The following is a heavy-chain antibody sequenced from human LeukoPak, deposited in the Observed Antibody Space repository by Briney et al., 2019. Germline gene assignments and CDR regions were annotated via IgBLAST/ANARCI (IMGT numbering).Heavy chain of an antibody. J-gene: IGHJ3*02. CDR1: GYTFTGYY. Sequence: ASLKVSCKASGYTFTGYYMHWVRQAPGQGLEWMGWINPNSGGTNYAQKFQGRVTTTRDTSISTAYMELSRLRSDDTAVYYCARFIAALNAFDIWGQGTMVTVSS. D-gene: IGHD6-13*01. CDR2: INPNSGGT. CDR3: ARFIAALNAFDI. V-gene: IGHV1-2*02.